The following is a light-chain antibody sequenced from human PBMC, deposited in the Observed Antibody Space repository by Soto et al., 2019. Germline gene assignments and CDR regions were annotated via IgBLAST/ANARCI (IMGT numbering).Light chain of an antibody. J-gene: IGLJ1*01. CDR1: SSDVGYHNY. CDR2: EVN. V-gene: IGLV2-14*01. Sequence: QSVRTQPASVSGSPGQSITISCTGNSSDVGYHNYVSWYRQHPGKAPRLMIYEVNNRPSGVSNRFSGSKSGNTASLTISGLQAEDEADYYCSSCTSSNTLLYVFGTGTKVT. CDR3: SSCTSSNTLLYV.